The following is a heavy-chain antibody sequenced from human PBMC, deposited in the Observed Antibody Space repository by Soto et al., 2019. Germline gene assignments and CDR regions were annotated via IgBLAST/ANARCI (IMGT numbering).Heavy chain of an antibody. CDR2: MYHYGGS. CDR1: GASISSQTW. V-gene: IGHV4-4*02. J-gene: IGHJ4*02. CDR3: TCCGHSYKIDN. Sequence: QVQLQESGPGVVKPSETLSLTCAVSGASISSQTWWTWVRQPPGKGLEWIGEMYHYGGSNYNPSLKSRVAISTDTSKNQFSLTLTSVTAADTAMYYCTCCGHSYKIDNWGKGTLVTVSS. D-gene: IGHD2-21*01.